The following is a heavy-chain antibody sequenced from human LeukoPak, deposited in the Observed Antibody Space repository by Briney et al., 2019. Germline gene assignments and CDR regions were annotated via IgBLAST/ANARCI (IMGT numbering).Heavy chain of an antibody. Sequence: PGGSLRLSCAASGFTFSSYAMSWVRQAPGKGLEWVSAISGSGGSTYYADSVKGRFTISRDNSKNTLYLQMNSLRAEDTAVYYCARLPRWASDGMDVWGQGTTVTVSS. CDR1: GFTFSSYA. D-gene: IGHD1-26*01. CDR2: ISGSGGST. J-gene: IGHJ6*02. V-gene: IGHV3-23*01. CDR3: ARLPRWASDGMDV.